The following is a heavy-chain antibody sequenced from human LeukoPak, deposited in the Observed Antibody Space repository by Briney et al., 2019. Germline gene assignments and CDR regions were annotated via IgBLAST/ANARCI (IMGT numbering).Heavy chain of an antibody. CDR2: IYPGDSET. D-gene: IGHD4-17*01. Sequence: GESLKISCQGSGYTFTGYLIGWVRQMPGKGLEWMAFIYPGDSETRYSPSFQGQVTISVDKSINPAYLQWSSLKASDTAIYYCARHAVYGDYAASRTFYFDYWGQGTLVTVSS. CDR3: ARHAVYGDYAASRTFYFDY. V-gene: IGHV5-51*01. J-gene: IGHJ4*02. CDR1: GYTFTGYL.